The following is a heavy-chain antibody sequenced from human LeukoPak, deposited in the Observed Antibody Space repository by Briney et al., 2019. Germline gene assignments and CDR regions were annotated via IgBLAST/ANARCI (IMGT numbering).Heavy chain of an antibody. D-gene: IGHD3-10*01. V-gene: IGHV4-30-4*01. CDR3: ARGNYGSGSYYFGIPSPVVDY. CDR1: GGSISSGDYY. J-gene: IGHJ4*02. CDR2: IYYSGST. Sequence: SQTLSLTCTVSGGSISSGDYYWSWIRQPPGKGLEWIGYIYYSGSTYYNPSLKSRVTISVDTSKNQFSLELSSVTAADTAVYYCARGNYGSGSYYFGIPSPVVDYWGQGTLVTVSS.